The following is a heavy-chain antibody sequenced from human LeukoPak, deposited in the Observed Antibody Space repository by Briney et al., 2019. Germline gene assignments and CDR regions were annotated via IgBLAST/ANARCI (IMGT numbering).Heavy chain of an antibody. J-gene: IGHJ4*02. CDR2: IKQDGSEK. CDR3: ARSLRVAVAASY. CDR1: GFTFSTYW. Sequence: GGSLRLSCAASGFTFSTYWMSWVRQAPGKGLEWVANIKQDGSEKYYLDSLKGRFTISRDNAKNSLYLQMNSLTAEDTAFYYCARSLRVAVAASYWGQGTLVTVSS. V-gene: IGHV3-7*01. D-gene: IGHD6-19*01.